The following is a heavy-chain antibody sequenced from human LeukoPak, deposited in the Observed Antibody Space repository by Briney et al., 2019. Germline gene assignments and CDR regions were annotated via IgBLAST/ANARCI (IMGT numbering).Heavy chain of an antibody. V-gene: IGHV3-30-3*01. CDR1: GFTFSSYA. CDR3: ARARDGYNINWFDP. D-gene: IGHD5-24*01. J-gene: IGHJ5*02. Sequence: PGGSLRLSCAASGFTFSSYAMHWVRQAPGKGLEWVAVISFDGSYKYYADSVKGRFTISRDNSKNTLYLQMNSLRAEDTAVYYCARARDGYNINWFDPWGQGTLVTVSS. CDR2: ISFDGSYK.